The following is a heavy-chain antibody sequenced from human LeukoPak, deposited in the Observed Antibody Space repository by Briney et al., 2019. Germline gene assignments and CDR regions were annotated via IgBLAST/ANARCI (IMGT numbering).Heavy chain of an antibody. CDR2: IYSGGST. CDR3: ARELITMVRGYYYYGMDV. CDR1: GFTFSSYA. J-gene: IGHJ6*02. V-gene: IGHV3-53*01. D-gene: IGHD3-10*01. Sequence: GGSLRLSCAASGFTFSSYAMSWVRQAPGKGLEWVSVIYSGGSTYYADSVKGRFTISRDNSKNTLYLQMNSLRAEDTAVYYCARELITMVRGYYYYGMDVWGQGTTVTVSS.